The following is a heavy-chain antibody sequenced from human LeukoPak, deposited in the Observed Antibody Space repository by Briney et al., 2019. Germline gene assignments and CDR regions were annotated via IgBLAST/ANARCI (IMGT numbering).Heavy chain of an antibody. V-gene: IGHV1-46*01. CDR3: VTQSYDILTGYDNYFDY. J-gene: IGHJ4*02. D-gene: IGHD3-9*01. CDR1: GYTFTSYY. Sequence: ASVKVSCKASGYTFTSYYMHWVRQAPGQGPEWMGIINPSGGSTSYAQKFQGRVTMTRDTSTSTVYMELSSLRSEDTAVYYCVTQSYDILTGYDNYFDYWGQGTLVTVSS. CDR2: INPSGGST.